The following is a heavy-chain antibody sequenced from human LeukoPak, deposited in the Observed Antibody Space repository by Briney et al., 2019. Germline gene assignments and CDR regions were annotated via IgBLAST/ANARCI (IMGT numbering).Heavy chain of an antibody. D-gene: IGHD1-14*01. Sequence: PGGSLRLSCAASGLTFSGSAMHWVRQASGKGLEWVGRIRDKANNYATAYAASVKGRFTISRDDSKNTAYLQMNSLKTEDTAVYYRIPTRNLYYYGLDVWGQGTTVTVSS. V-gene: IGHV3-73*01. CDR2: IRDKANNYAT. CDR3: IPTRNLYYYGLDV. J-gene: IGHJ6*02. CDR1: GLTFSGSA.